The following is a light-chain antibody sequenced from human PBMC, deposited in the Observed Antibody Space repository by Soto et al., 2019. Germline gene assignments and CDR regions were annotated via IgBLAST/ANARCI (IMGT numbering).Light chain of an antibody. J-gene: IGLJ2*01. CDR2: DVS. CDR1: SSDVGGYNY. CDR3: SSYTRSSTLRV. Sequence: QSALTQPASVSGSPGQSITISCTGTSSDVGGYNYVSWYQQYPGKAPKLMIYDVSSRPSGVSNRFSGSKSGNTASQTSSGLQAEDEADYYCSSYTRSSTLRVFGGGTKVTVL. V-gene: IGLV2-14*01.